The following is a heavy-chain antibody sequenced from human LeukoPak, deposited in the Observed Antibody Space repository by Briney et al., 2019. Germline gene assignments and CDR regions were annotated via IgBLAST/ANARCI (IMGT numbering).Heavy chain of an antibody. CDR1: GFTFSSYA. V-gene: IGHV3-23*01. J-gene: IGHJ4*02. CDR3: AKGGRLPVWLRFPHVPFDY. D-gene: IGHD5-12*01. CDR2: ISGSGGST. Sequence: GGSLRLSCAASGFTFSSYAMSWVRQAPGKGLEWVSAISGSGGSTYYADSGKGRFTISRDNSKNTLYLQMNSLRAEDTAVYYCAKGGRLPVWLRFPHVPFDYWGQGTLVTVSS.